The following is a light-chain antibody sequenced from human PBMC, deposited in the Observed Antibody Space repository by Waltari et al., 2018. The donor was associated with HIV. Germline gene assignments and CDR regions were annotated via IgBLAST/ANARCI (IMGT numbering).Light chain of an antibody. CDR1: QSVTSN. J-gene: IGKJ1*01. V-gene: IGKV3-15*01. CDR3: QQYNNWPPT. Sequence: EIVMTQSPATLSVSPGERASLSCRASQSVTSNLAWYQQKPGQAPRLLIYGASTRATGIPARFSGGGSGTEVTLTIRSLQSEDFAVYYCQQYNNWPPTFDQGTKVEIK. CDR2: GAS.